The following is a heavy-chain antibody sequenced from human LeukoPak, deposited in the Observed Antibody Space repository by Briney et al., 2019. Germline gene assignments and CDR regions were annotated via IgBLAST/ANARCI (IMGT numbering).Heavy chain of an antibody. J-gene: IGHJ4*02. Sequence: SETLSLTCTVSGGSISNYYWGWIRQPPGKGLEWIGSIYYSGSTYYNPSLKSRVTISVDTSKNQFSLKLSSVTAADTAVYYCARLSSGWTWRSDYWGQGTLVTVSS. CDR1: GGSISNYY. CDR3: ARLSSGWTWRSDY. V-gene: IGHV4-39*01. D-gene: IGHD6-19*01. CDR2: IYYSGST.